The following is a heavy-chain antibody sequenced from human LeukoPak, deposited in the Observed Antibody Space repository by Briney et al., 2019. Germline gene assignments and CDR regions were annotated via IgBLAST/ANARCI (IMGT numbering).Heavy chain of an antibody. V-gene: IGHV4-59*02. J-gene: IGHJ5*02. D-gene: IGHD4-17*01. CDR3: ARGYDYGDSYNWFDP. CDR1: GGSVTSYY. Sequence: SETLSLTCTVSGGSVTSYYWSWIRQPPGKGLEWIGYIYYSGSTNYNPSLKSRVTISVDTSKNQFSLKLSSVTAADTAVYYCARGYDYGDSYNWFDPWGQGTLVTVSS. CDR2: IYYSGST.